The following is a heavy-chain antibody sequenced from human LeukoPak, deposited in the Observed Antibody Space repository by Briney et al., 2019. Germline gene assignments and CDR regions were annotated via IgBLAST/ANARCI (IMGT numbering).Heavy chain of an antibody. CDR2: IYSGGST. Sequence: PGGSLRLSCAASEFSVGSNYMTWVRQAPGKGLEWVSLIYSGGSTYYADSVKGRFTISRDNSKNTLYLQMNSLRAEDTAVYYCASQSYARFDPWGQGTLVTVSS. CDR3: ASQSYARFDP. V-gene: IGHV3-66*04. J-gene: IGHJ5*02. D-gene: IGHD3-16*01. CDR1: EFSVGSNY.